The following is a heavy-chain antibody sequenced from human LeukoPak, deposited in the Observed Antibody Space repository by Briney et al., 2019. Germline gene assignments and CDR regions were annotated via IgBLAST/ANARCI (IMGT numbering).Heavy chain of an antibody. Sequence: GGSLRLSCAASGVTFSSYSMNWVRQAPGKGVEWVSSISSVRVYIYYADSVKGRFTLSRDNAKTSLYLQMNSLRAEDTAVYYCASDLPLPRCWGQGTRVTVSS. J-gene: IGHJ3*01. CDR2: ISSVRVYI. CDR1: GVTFSSYS. V-gene: IGHV3-21*01. CDR3: ASDLPLPRC.